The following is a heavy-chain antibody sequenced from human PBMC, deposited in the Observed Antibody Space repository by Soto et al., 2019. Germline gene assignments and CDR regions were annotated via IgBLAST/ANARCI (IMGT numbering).Heavy chain of an antibody. CDR2: TYYRSKWYY. CDR3: ARGEQYSGRIFDY. V-gene: IGHV6-1*01. D-gene: IGHD1-26*01. CDR1: GDSVSSNSAG. Sequence: PTLSLPCAITGDSVSSNSAGWSWVRQSPSRGLEWLGRTYYRSKWYYEYAVSVRGRITINPDTSKNQYSLQLNSVTPEDTAVYFCARGEQYSGRIFDYWGQGTRVTVS. J-gene: IGHJ4*01.